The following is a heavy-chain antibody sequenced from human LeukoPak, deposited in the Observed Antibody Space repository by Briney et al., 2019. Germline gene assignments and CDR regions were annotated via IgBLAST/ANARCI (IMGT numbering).Heavy chain of an antibody. J-gene: IGHJ4*02. D-gene: IGHD3-22*01. CDR1: GFTFSSYE. Sequence: PGGSLRFSCAASGFTFSSYEMNWVRQAPGKGLEWVSFISSSGSAIHYADSVRGRFTISRDNAKNSLFLQMSRLRAEDTAVYYCAREKLSFFDSSGYFDHWGQGTLVTVSS. V-gene: IGHV3-48*03. CDR2: ISSSGSAI. CDR3: AREKLSFFDSSGYFDH.